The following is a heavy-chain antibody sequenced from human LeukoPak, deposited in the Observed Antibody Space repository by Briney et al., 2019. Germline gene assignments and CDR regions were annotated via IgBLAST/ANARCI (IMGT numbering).Heavy chain of an antibody. V-gene: IGHV1-69*10. CDR3: AAIPVFGVVLHQEPV. CDR1: GATFSDYA. CDR2: FIPILGTA. Sequence: GASVTVSCKASGATFSDYALNWVRQAPGQGLEWMGVFIPILGTANSTQKFHDRLTITADRSTNTAYMELSSLRSEGTAVYFCAAIPVFGVVLHQEPVWGKGTTVTVSS. J-gene: IGHJ6*04. D-gene: IGHD3-3*01.